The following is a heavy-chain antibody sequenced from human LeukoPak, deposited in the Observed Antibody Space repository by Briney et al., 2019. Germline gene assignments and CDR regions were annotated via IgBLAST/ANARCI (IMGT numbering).Heavy chain of an antibody. D-gene: IGHD3-10*01. J-gene: IGHJ4*02. V-gene: IGHV3-30*18. CDR2: ISYDGSNK. Sequence: GGSLRLSCAASGFTFSSYGMHWVRQAPGKGLEWVAVISYDGSNKYYADSVKGRFTISRDNSKNTLYLQMNSLRAEDTAVYYCAKEFAMTYYFDYWGQGTLVTVSS. CDR1: GFTFSSYG. CDR3: AKEFAMTYYFDY.